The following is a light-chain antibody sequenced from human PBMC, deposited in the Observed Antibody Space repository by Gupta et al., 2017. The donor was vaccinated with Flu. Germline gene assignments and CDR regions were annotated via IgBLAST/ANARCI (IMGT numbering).Light chain of an antibody. CDR2: EGS. Sequence: DVVMTQSPLSLPVTLGQPASISCRSSQSRVYSDGNTYLNWFQQRPGQSPRRLIYEGSHRDLGVTDGFSGGGEGNDFTRKSSRGEDEAGGGYYGTKSKPPWTFGQGTKLDIK. CDR1: QSRVYSDGNTY. CDR3: TKSKPPWT. J-gene: IGKJ2*02. V-gene: IGKV2-30*01.